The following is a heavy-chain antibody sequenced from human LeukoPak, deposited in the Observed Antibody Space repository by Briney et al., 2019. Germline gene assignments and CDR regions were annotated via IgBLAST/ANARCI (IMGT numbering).Heavy chain of an antibody. CDR1: GFTFSSYW. V-gene: IGHV3-7*01. J-gene: IGHJ4*02. Sequence: GGSLRLSCAASGFTFSSYWMSWVRQAPGKGLEWVANIKQDGSEKYYVDSVKGRFTISRDNAKNSLYLQMNSLRAEDTAVYYCTRNVIAVAGPFDYWGQGTLVTVSS. D-gene: IGHD6-19*01. CDR3: TRNVIAVAGPFDY. CDR2: IKQDGSEK.